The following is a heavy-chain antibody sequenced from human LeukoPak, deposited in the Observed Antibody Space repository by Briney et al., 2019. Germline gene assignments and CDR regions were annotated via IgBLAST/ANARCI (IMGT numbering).Heavy chain of an antibody. Sequence: KPSETLSLTCTVSGGSISSGSYYWSWIRQPAGKGLEWIGGIYTGGSTNYNPSPKSRVPISVDTSKNQFSLKLSSVTAADTAVYYCARDEEFYYYMDVWGKGTTVTVSS. V-gene: IGHV4-61*02. CDR3: ARDEEFYYYMDV. CDR2: IYTGGST. J-gene: IGHJ6*03. CDR1: GGSISSGSYY.